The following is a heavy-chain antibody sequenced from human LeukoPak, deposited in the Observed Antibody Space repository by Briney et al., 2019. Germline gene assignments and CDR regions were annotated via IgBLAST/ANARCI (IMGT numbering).Heavy chain of an antibody. CDR1: GFTFSDYS. D-gene: IGHD2-2*01. Sequence: GGSLRLSCGASGFTFSDYSMNWVRQGPGKGLAWVASITSAGGYTYYADFVKGRFTISRDNAQNSLFLQMNSLRAEDTAVYFCATSGGFVLPNAITGNWYMDVWGRGTSVTVSS. CDR3: ATSGGFVLPNAITGNWYMDV. J-gene: IGHJ6*03. CDR2: ITSAGGYT. V-gene: IGHV3-21*01.